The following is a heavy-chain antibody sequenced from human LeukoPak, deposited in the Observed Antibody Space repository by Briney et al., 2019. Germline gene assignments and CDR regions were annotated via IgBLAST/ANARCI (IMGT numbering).Heavy chain of an antibody. CDR3: ARDYPSSPEFDY. CDR1: GGTFSSYA. D-gene: IGHD2-2*01. Sequence: SVKVSCKASGGTFSSYAISWVRQAPGQGLEWMGRIIPILGIANYAQKFQGRVTITADKSTSTAYMELSSLRSEDTAVYYCARDYPSSPEFDYWGQGALVTVSS. CDR2: IIPILGIA. J-gene: IGHJ4*02. V-gene: IGHV1-69*04.